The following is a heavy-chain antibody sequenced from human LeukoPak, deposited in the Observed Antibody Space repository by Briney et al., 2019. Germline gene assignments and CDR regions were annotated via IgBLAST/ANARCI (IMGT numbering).Heavy chain of an antibody. D-gene: IGHD2/OR15-2a*01. Sequence: GGSLRLSCAASGFTVSNTYMSWVRQAPGKGLEWVSLIYSGGGTYSADSVKGRFTISRDISKNTVYLQMRNLRVEHTAVYYCAKVVAGNIDYYFDYWGQGILVAVSS. CDR3: AKVVAGNIDYYFDY. CDR1: GFTVSNTY. J-gene: IGHJ4*02. CDR2: IYSGGGT. V-gene: IGHV3-53*01.